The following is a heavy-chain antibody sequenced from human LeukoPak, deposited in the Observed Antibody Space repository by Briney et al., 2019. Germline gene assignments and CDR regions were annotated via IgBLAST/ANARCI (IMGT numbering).Heavy chain of an antibody. D-gene: IGHD4-11*01. CDR1: GFTFSDYT. V-gene: IGHV3-48*04. Sequence: PGGSLRLSCAASGFTFSDYTINWVRQAPGKGLEWVSYISGSSSTIYYADSVKGRFTISRDNAKNSLYLQMNSLRAEDTAVYYCARGGGPTVRLLTPAYWGQGTLVTVSS. CDR3: ARGGGPTVRLLTPAY. CDR2: ISGSSSTI. J-gene: IGHJ4*02.